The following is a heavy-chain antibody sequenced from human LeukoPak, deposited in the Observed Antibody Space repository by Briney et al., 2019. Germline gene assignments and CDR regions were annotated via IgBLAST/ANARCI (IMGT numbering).Heavy chain of an antibody. CDR2: ISTVNGNS. Sequence: GASVKVSCKASGYRFSSSGITWVRQAPGQGPEWMGWISTVNGNSHYAQNFQGRVTLTTDTSTNTAHMELRSLRSDDTAIYDCARVRDSGDWLRAFDIWGQRKMVTASS. D-gene: IGHD3-9*01. V-gene: IGHV1-18*01. CDR1: GYRFSSSG. CDR3: ARVRDSGDWLRAFDI. J-gene: IGHJ3*02.